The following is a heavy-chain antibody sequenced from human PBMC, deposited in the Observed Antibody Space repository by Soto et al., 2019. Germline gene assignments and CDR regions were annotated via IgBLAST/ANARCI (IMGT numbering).Heavy chain of an antibody. Sequence: SETLCLTCTVSGGSISSYYWSWIRQPPGKGLEWIGYIYYGGSTNYNPSLKSRVTISVDTSKNQFSLKLSSVTAADTAVYYCARPYGWAFDIWGQGTMVTVSS. CDR1: GGSISSYY. V-gene: IGHV4-59*08. D-gene: IGHD3-16*01. J-gene: IGHJ3*02. CDR2: IYYGGST. CDR3: ARPYGWAFDI.